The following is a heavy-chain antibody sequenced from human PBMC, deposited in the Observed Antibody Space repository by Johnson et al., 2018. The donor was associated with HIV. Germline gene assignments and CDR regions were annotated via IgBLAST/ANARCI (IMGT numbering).Heavy chain of an antibody. CDR2: ISYDGSNK. Sequence: QVQLVESGGGVVQPGRSLRLSCAASGFTFSSYAMHWVRQAPGKGLEWVAVISYDGSNKYYADSVKGRFTISRDNSKNTLYLQMNSLRAEDTAVYYCARGVRVGYYGSGSYYDPPIWGQGTMVTVSS. D-gene: IGHD3-10*01. CDR3: ARGVRVGYYGSGSYYDPPI. J-gene: IGHJ3*02. V-gene: IGHV3-30-3*01. CDR1: GFTFSSYA.